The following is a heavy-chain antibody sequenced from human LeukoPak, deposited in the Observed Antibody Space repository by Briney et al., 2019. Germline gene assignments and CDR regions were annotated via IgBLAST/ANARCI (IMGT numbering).Heavy chain of an antibody. CDR1: GYTFSNYW. Sequence: PGESLKISCKGSGYTFSNYWIGWVRQMPGKGLEWMGILYPADSDTTYSPSFRGRVTISADKSITTAYLQWSSLKASDTTLYYCAGRPPTVVTLSRDALHIWGQGTMVTVSS. CDR2: LYPADSDT. D-gene: IGHD4-23*01. J-gene: IGHJ3*02. V-gene: IGHV5-51*01. CDR3: AGRPPTVVTLSRDALHI.